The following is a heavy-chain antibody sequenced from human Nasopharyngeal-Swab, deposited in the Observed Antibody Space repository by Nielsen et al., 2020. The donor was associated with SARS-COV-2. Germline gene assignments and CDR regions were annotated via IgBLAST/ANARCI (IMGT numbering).Heavy chain of an antibody. J-gene: IGHJ4*02. CDR2: IRSKANSYAT. D-gene: IGHD3-10*01. CDR3: TRRDYYGSGSSDY. CDR1: GFTFSSYA. Sequence: GGSLRLSCAASGFTFSSYAMSWVRQAPGKGLEWVGRIRSKANSYATAYAASVKGRFTISRDDSKNTAYLQMNSLKTEDTAVYYCTRRDYYGSGSSDYWGQGTLVTVSS. V-gene: IGHV3-73*01.